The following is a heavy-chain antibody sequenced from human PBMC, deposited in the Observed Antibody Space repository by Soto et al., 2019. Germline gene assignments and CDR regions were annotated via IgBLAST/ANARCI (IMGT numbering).Heavy chain of an antibody. J-gene: IGHJ1*01. CDR1: GFTFSSYS. CDR3: AGEGNVVGRKYFQH. Sequence: EVQLVESGGGLVQPGGSLRLSCAASGFTFSSYSMNWVRQAPGKGLEWVSYISSSSSTIYYADSVKGRFTISRDNAKNSLYMQVNSLRDEDKAVYYCAGEGNVVGRKYFQHWGQGTLVTVSS. V-gene: IGHV3-48*02. CDR2: ISSSSSTI. D-gene: IGHD1-26*01.